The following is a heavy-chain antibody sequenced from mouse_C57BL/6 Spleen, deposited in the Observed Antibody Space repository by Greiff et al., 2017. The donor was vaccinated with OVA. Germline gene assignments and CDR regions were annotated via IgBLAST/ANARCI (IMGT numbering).Heavy chain of an antibody. J-gene: IGHJ2*01. Sequence: EVKVVEPGPELVKPGASVKISCKASGYSFTDYKMNWVKQSNGKSLEWIGVINPNYGTTSYNQKFKGKATLTVDQSSSTAYMQLNSLTSEDSAVSYCARSYSNYGFDYWGQGTTLTVSS. V-gene: IGHV1-39*01. D-gene: IGHD2-5*01. CDR3: ARSYSNYGFDY. CDR2: INPNYGTT. CDR1: GYSFTDYK.